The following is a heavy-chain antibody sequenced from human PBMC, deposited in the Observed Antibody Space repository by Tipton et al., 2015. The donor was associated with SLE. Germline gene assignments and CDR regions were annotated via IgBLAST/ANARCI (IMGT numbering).Heavy chain of an antibody. CDR3: ARGRSSTMYGLDI. J-gene: IGHJ6*02. CDR2: IYTNENT. CDR1: GGSISSYY. D-gene: IGHD2/OR15-2a*01. Sequence: TLSLTCTVSGGSISSYYWSWIRQPAGGGLEWIGRIYTNENTNYNPSLKSRVTMSVDTSKNHFSLKLISVTAADTAVYYCARGRSSTMYGLDIWGQGTAVTVSS. V-gene: IGHV4-4*07.